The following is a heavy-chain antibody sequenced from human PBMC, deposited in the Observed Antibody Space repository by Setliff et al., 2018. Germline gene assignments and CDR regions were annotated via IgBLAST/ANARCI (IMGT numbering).Heavy chain of an antibody. Sequence: GESLKISCAASGFIFGTYHMGWIRQTPGKGLEWVANIRQDGGDRNYVDSVKGRFTISRDNADNSLYLQMDILRVEDTALYYCARAGAPAGGRVYYDLWGQGTLVTVSS. D-gene: IGHD6-13*01. V-gene: IGHV3-7*03. J-gene: IGHJ4*02. CDR3: ARAGAPAGGRVYYDL. CDR2: IRQDGGDR. CDR1: GFIFGTYH.